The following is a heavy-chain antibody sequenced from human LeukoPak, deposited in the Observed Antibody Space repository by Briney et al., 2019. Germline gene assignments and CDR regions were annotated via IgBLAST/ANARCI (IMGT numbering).Heavy chain of an antibody. CDR1: GFTFSSYA. V-gene: IGHV3-23*01. D-gene: IGHD5-12*01. Sequence: GGSLRLSCAASGFTFSSYAMSWVRQAPGKGLEWVSAISGSGGSTYYADSVKGRFTISRDNSKNTLYLQMNSLRAEDTAVYYCANSRNSGYDYYFDYWGQGTLVTVSS. CDR3: ANSRNSGYDYYFDY. J-gene: IGHJ4*02. CDR2: ISGSGGST.